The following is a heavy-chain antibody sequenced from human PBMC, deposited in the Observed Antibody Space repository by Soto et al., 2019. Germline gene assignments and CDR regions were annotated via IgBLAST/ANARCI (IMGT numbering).Heavy chain of an antibody. J-gene: IGHJ4*02. D-gene: IGHD3-10*01. CDR3: ARHGSGSDNRDPLDY. Sequence: QVQLVESGGGVVQPGRSLRLSCAASGFTFSTYGMHWVRQAPGKGLEWVALVWFDGSDKYSSDSVKGRFTISRDNSKSTLFLQMNSLTVEDTAVYYCARHGSGSDNRDPLDYWGQGTLVTVSS. V-gene: IGHV3-33*01. CDR2: VWFDGSDK. CDR1: GFTFSTYG.